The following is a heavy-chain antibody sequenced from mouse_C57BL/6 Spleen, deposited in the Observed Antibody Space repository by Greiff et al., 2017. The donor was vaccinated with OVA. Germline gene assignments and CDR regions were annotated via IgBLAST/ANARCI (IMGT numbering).Heavy chain of an antibody. Sequence: EVKVVESGGGLVQPGGSMKLSCVASGFTFSNYWMNWVRQSPEKGLEWVAQIRLKSDNYATHYAESVKGRFTISRDDSKSSVYLQMNNLRAEDTGIYYCTGRGDGYCSFLYYFDYWGQGTTLTVSS. CDR1: GFTFSNYW. V-gene: IGHV6-3*01. D-gene: IGHD2-3*01. CDR3: TGRGDGYCSFLYYFDY. CDR2: IRLKSDNYAT. J-gene: IGHJ2*01.